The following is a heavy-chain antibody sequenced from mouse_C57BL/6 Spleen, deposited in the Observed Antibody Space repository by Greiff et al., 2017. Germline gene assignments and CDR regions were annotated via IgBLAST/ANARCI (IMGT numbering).Heavy chain of an antibody. V-gene: IGHV1-64*01. CDR3: ARYGGFAY. CDR1: GYTFTSYW. Sequence: VQLQQPGAELVKPGASVKLSCKASGYTFTSYWMPWVKQRPGQGLEWIGMFHPNSGSTNYNEKFKSKATLTVDKSSSTAYMQRSSLTSEDTAGYYCARYGGFAYWGQGTLVTVSA. CDR2: FHPNSGST. J-gene: IGHJ3*01. D-gene: IGHD1-1*02.